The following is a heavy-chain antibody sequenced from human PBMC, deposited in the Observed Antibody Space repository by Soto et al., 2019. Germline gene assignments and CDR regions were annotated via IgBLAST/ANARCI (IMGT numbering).Heavy chain of an antibody. CDR3: ARESAAGNYYYYGMDV. CDR2: FSYSGST. V-gene: IGHV4-31*03. CDR1: GGSISSGGYY. D-gene: IGHD6-13*01. Sequence: QVQLQESGPGLVKPSQTLSLTCTVSGGSISSGGYYWSWIRQHPGKGLEWIGYFSYSGSTYYNPSLTRRVTISVATSKNQFSLKLSSVTAADTAVYYCARESAAGNYYYYGMDVWGQGTTVTVSS. J-gene: IGHJ6*02.